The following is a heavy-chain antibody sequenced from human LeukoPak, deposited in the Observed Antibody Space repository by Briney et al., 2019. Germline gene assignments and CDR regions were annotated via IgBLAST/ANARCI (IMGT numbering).Heavy chain of an antibody. Sequence: GGSLRLSCVASGFTFGDYTMNWVRQAPGEGLEWVSSISSSSTYIHYGDSVRGRFTISRDNAKNSLYLQMDSLRAEDTAVYYCARERCGSATCYWLDPVGQGTLVTVSS. CDR3: ARERCGSATCYWLDP. D-gene: IGHD2-2*01. CDR2: ISSSSTYI. J-gene: IGHJ5*02. CDR1: GFTFGDYT. V-gene: IGHV3-21*06.